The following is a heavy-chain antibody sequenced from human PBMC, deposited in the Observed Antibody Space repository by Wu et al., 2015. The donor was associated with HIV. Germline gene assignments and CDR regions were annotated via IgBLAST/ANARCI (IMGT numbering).Heavy chain of an antibody. CDR3: ARVAEQRWELTTDYYYGMDV. CDR2: ISAYNGNT. Sequence: QVQLVQSGAEVRKPGASVKISCQASGYSFTGYYLHWVRQAPGQGLEWMGWISAYNGNTNYAQKLQGRVTMTTDTSTSTAYMELRSLRSDDTAVYYCARVAEQRWELTTDYYYGMDVVGPRDHGHRLL. CDR1: GYSFTGYY. V-gene: IGHV1-18*04. D-gene: IGHD1-26*01. J-gene: IGHJ6*02.